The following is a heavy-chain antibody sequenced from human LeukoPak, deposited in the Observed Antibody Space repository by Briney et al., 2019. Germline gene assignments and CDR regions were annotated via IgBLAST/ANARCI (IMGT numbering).Heavy chain of an antibody. CDR3: ARDQEGFDY. V-gene: IGHV1-46*01. CDR1: GYTFTSNY. Sequence: ASVKVSCKASGYTFTSNYIHWVRQATGQGLEWMVMIYPRDGSTSYAQKFQGRVTVTRDTSTSTVHMELSGLKSEDTAVYYCARDQEGFDYWGQGTLVTVSS. CDR2: IYPRDGST. J-gene: IGHJ4*02.